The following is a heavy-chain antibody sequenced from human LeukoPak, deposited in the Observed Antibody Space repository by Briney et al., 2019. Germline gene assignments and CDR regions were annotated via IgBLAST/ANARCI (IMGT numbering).Heavy chain of an antibody. D-gene: IGHD3-3*01. CDR1: GFTFSSYW. J-gene: IGHJ4*02. CDR3: AREPEYDFWSGYYKNGYFDY. CDR2: IKQDGSEK. Sequence: GGPLRLSCAASGFTFSSYWMSWVRQAPGKGLEWVANIKQDGSEKYYVDSVEGRFTISRDNAKNSLYLQMNSLRAEDTAVYYCAREPEYDFWSGYYKNGYFDYWGQGTLVTVSS. V-gene: IGHV3-7*03.